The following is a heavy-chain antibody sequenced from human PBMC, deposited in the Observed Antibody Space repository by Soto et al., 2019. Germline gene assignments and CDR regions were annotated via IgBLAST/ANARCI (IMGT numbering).Heavy chain of an antibody. V-gene: IGHV5-10-1*01. CDR1: GYSFTSYW. CDR3: ARLKLEYCSGGSCYGYVMDV. Sequence: GESLKISCKGSGYSFTSYWISWVRQMPGKGLEWMGRIDPSDSYTNYSPSFQGHVTISADKSISTAYLQWSSLKASDTAMYYCARLKLEYCSGGSCYGYVMDVWGQGTTVTVSS. D-gene: IGHD2-15*01. CDR2: IDPSDSYT. J-gene: IGHJ6*02.